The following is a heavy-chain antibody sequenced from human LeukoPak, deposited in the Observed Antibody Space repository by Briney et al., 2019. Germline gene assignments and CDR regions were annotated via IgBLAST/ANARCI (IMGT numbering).Heavy chain of an antibody. CDR1: GCSISSGYY. V-gene: IGHV4-38-2*02. J-gene: IGHJ4*02. Sequence: PSETLSLTCAVSGCSISSGYYWGWIRQPPGKGLEWIGSIYHSGSTYYNPSLKSRVTISVDTSKNQFSLKLSSVTAADTAVYYCARDETGVATISYYWGQGTLVTVSS. D-gene: IGHD5-12*01. CDR2: IYHSGST. CDR3: ARDETGVATISYY.